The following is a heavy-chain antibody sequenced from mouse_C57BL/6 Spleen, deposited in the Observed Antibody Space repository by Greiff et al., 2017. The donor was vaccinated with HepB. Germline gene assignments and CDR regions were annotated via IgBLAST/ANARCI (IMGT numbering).Heavy chain of an antibody. CDR1: GYAFSSYW. V-gene: IGHV1-80*01. Sequence: QVQLKQSGAELVKPGASVKISCKASGYAFSSYWMNWVKQRPGKGLEWIGQIYPGDGDTNYNGKFKGKATLTADKSSSTAYMQLSSLTSEDSAVYFCARPSSGPWFAYWGQGTLVTVSA. CDR3: ARPSSGPWFAY. J-gene: IGHJ3*01. D-gene: IGHD3-2*02. CDR2: IYPGDGDT.